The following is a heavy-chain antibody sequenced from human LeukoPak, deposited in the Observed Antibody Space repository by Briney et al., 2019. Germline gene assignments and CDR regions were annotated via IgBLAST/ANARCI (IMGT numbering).Heavy chain of an antibody. CDR2: INSDGSST. J-gene: IGHJ3*02. Sequence: GGSLRLSCAASGFTFSSYWMHWVRQAPGKVLVWVSRINSDGSSTSYADSVKGRFTISRDNAKNTLYLQMNSLRAEDTAVYYCAGELRYFDWLLSDAFDIWGQGTMVTVSS. CDR3: AGELRYFDWLLSDAFDI. V-gene: IGHV3-74*01. D-gene: IGHD3-9*01. CDR1: GFTFSSYW.